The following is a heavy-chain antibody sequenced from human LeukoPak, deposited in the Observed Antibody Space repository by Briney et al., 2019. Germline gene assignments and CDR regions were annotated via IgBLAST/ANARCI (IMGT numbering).Heavy chain of an antibody. V-gene: IGHV4-59*01. J-gene: IGHJ4*02. D-gene: IGHD3-3*01. CDR2: IYYSGST. CDR3: ARGSFWSGYPPSNYSDY. CDR1: GGSISSNY. Sequence: SETLSLTCTVSGGSISSNYWSWIRQPPGKGLEWIGYIYYSGSTKYNPSLKSRVTISVDTSRNQFSLKLSSVTAADTAVYYCARGSFWSGYPPSNYSDYWGQGALVTVSS.